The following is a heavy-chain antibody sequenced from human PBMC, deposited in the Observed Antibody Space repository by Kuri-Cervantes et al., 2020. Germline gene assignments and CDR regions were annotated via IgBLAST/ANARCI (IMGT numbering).Heavy chain of an antibody. CDR2: IYYSGST. J-gene: IGHJ4*02. CDR3: ANQLTPYSSFV. CDR1: GGSISSSSYY. V-gene: IGHV4-61*05. Sequence: GSLRLSCTVSGGSISSSSYYWGWIRQPPGKGLEWIGYIYYSGSTNYNPSLKSRVTISVDTSKNQFSLKLSSVTAADTAVYYCANQLTPYSSFVWGQGTLVTVSS. D-gene: IGHD6-6*01.